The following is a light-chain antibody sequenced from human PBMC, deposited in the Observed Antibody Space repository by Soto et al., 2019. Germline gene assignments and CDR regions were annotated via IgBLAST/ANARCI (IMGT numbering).Light chain of an antibody. V-gene: IGKV3-15*01. Sequence: EVVMTQSPATLSVSPGERVTLSCRASQSINAHLAWYQQKPGQAPRLLIHGASTRATGIPARFSGRGFGTEFILTISSLQSEDFAVYYCQQYNTWLWTFGQGTEVEIQ. CDR3: QQYNTWLWT. J-gene: IGKJ1*01. CDR1: QSINAH. CDR2: GAS.